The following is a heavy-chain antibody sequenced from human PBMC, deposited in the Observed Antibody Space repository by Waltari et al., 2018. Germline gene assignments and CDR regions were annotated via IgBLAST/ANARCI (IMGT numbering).Heavy chain of an antibody. CDR2: ISGSGGST. CDR1: GFTFSSYA. V-gene: IGHV3-23*01. J-gene: IGHJ3*02. Sequence: EVQLLESGGGLVQPGGSLRLSCAASGFTFSSYAMSWVRQAPGKGLEWVSAISGSGGSTYYADSVKGRFTISRDNSKNTLYLQMNSLRAEDTAVYYCAKEFEYDSSGQDAFDIWGQGTMVTVSS. D-gene: IGHD3-22*01. CDR3: AKEFEYDSSGQDAFDI.